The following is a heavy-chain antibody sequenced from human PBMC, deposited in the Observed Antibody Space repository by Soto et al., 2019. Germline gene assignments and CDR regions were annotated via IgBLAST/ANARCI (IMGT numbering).Heavy chain of an antibody. CDR1: SFTFSSYW. D-gene: IGHD3-22*01. V-gene: IGHV3-7*03. CDR2: IKQDGSEN. Sequence: DVRLVESGGGLVQPGGSLRLSCAASSFTFSSYWLSWVRQAPGKGLEWVATIKQDGSENYYVDSVKGRFTISRDNAKNTLFLQMDSLRPEDTALYYCAKATYDTTFYTSSLDNWGQGTLVTVSA. CDR3: AKATYDTTFYTSSLDN. J-gene: IGHJ4*02.